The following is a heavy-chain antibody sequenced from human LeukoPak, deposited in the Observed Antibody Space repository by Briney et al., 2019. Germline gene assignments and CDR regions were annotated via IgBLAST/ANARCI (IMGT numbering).Heavy chain of an antibody. V-gene: IGHV1-18*01. CDR1: GNSLTSYG. Sequence: ASVTVSCKASGNSLTSYGISRVRQAPGQGLEWMGRSSAYNGNTNYAQKLHGRVTMTTDTSTSTAYMELRSLRSDDTAVYYCARDLIELRFLEWGYYYYGMDVWGQGTTVTVSS. CDR3: ARDLIELRFLEWGYYYYGMDV. D-gene: IGHD3-3*01. J-gene: IGHJ6*02. CDR2: SSAYNGNT.